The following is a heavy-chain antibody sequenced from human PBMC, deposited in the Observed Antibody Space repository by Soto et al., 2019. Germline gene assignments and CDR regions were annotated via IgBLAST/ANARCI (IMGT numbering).Heavy chain of an antibody. CDR2: ISSSSSYI. V-gene: IGHV3-21*01. J-gene: IGHJ5*02. CDR1: GFTFSSYS. D-gene: IGHD1-26*01. CDR3: ARDHRVGGRSWFDP. Sequence: PGGSLRLSCAASGFTFSSYSMNWVRQAPGKGLEWVSSISSSSSYIYYADSVKGRFTISRDNAKNSLYLQMNSLRAEDTAVYYCARDHRVGGRSWFDPRGQGTLVTVSS.